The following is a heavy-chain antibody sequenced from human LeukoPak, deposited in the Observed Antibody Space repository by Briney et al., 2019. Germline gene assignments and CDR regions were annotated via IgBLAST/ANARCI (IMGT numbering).Heavy chain of an antibody. CDR3: ARGPTLWYYIDY. J-gene: IGHJ4*02. CDR1: GFTFSSYA. V-gene: IGHV3-23*01. Sequence: GGSLRLSCAASGFTFSSYAMSWVRQAPGKGLEWVSAISGSGGSTYYADSVKGRFTISRDNSKNTLYLQMNSLRAEDTAVYYCARGPTLWYYIDYWGQGTLVTVSS. D-gene: IGHD4/OR15-4a*01. CDR2: ISGSGGST.